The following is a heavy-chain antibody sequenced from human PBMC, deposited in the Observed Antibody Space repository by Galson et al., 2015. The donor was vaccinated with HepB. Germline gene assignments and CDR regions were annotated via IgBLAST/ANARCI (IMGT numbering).Heavy chain of an antibody. V-gene: IGHV3-9*01. D-gene: IGHD1-26*01. Sequence: SLRLSCAASGFTFDDYAMHWVRQAPGKGLEWVPGISWNSGSIGYADSVKGRFTISRDNAKNSLYLQMNSLRAEDTALYYCAKGVVGATGPRGYFDYWGQGTLVTVSS. CDR2: ISWNSGSI. CDR3: AKGVVGATGPRGYFDY. CDR1: GFTFDDYA. J-gene: IGHJ4*02.